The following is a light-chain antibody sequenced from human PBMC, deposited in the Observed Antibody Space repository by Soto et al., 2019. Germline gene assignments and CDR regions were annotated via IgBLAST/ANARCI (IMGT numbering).Light chain of an antibody. CDR1: QSVSSSY. J-gene: IGKJ2*01. V-gene: IGKV3-20*01. Sequence: EIVLTQSPGTLSLSPGERATLSCRASQSVSSSYVAWYQQKPGQAPRLLIYGASGRATDIPDRFSGSGSGTDFTITISRLEPEDFAVYYCQQYGSSPMYTFGQGTKLESK. CDR2: GAS. CDR3: QQYGSSPMYT.